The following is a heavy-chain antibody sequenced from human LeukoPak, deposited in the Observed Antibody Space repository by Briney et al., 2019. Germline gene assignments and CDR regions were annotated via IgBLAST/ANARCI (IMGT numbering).Heavy chain of an antibody. D-gene: IGHD5-24*01. Sequence: ASVKVSCKSSGYTFTHYYIHWVRQSPGQGLEWLGMIVPSSGSTSYGQQFLGRVTMTRDTSTTTVHMELSGLRSDDTAVYYCARNYRIDGYNRGVDHWGQGTLVTVSS. V-gene: IGHV1-46*01. J-gene: IGHJ4*02. CDR1: GYTFTHYY. CDR2: IVPSSGST. CDR3: ARNYRIDGYNRGVDH.